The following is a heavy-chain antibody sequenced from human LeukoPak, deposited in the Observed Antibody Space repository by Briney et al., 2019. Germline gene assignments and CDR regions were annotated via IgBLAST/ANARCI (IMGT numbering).Heavy chain of an antibody. J-gene: IGHJ4*02. D-gene: IGHD3-22*01. CDR2: IYHSGST. Sequence: SETLSLTCAVSGDSISSSNWWSWVRQPPGKGLEWIGEIYHSGSTNYNPSLKSRVTISVDTSKNQFSLKLSSVTAADTAVYYCARGYYYDSSGYYFRAAYDYWGQGTLVTVSS. V-gene: IGHV4-4*02. CDR1: GDSISSSNW. CDR3: ARGYYYDSSGYYFRAAYDY.